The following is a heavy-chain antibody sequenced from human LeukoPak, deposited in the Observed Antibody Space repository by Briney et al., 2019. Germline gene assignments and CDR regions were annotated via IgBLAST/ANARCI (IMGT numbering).Heavy chain of an antibody. CDR2: ISSSGVST. V-gene: IGHV3-23*01. J-gene: IGHJ3*02. CDR3: ARRGERYYDSSGNAFDI. Sequence: PGGTLRLSCAASGFTFSSYGMSWVRQAPGKGLEWVSLISSSGVSTYYADSVKGRFTISRDNSKNTLYLQLNSLRAADTALYYCARRGERYYDSSGNAFDIWGQGTLVTVSS. CDR1: GFTFSSYG. D-gene: IGHD3-22*01.